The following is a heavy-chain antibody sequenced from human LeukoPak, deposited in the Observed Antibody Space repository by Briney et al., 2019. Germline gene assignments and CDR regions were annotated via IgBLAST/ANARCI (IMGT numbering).Heavy chain of an antibody. J-gene: IGHJ4*02. CDR3: ARGEGARDY. CDR1: GYTFTTYG. V-gene: IGHV1-18*01. Sequence: GASVKVSCKASGYTFTTYGITWVRQAPGQGLEWMGWISVYNGDTDYAQKVQGRVTMTTDTSTSTAYMELRSLRSDDTALYFCARGEGARDYWGQGTLVTVSS. CDR2: ISVYNGDT.